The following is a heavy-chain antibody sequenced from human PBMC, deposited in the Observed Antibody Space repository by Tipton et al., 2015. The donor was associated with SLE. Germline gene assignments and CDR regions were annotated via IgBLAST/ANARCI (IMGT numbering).Heavy chain of an antibody. CDR2: INHSGST. J-gene: IGHJ3*02. CDR3: ARRIVGATRAFDI. CDR1: GGSFSGYY. D-gene: IGHD1-26*01. Sequence: LRLSCAVYGGSFSGYYWTWIRQPPGKGLEWIGEINHSGSTNYNPSLKSRVTISVDTSKNQFSLKLSSVTAADTAVYYCARRIVGATRAFDIWGQGTMVTVSS. V-gene: IGHV4-34*01.